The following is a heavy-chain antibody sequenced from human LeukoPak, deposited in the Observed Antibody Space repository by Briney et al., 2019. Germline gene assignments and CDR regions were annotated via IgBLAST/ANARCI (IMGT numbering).Heavy chain of an antibody. Sequence: SETLSLTCAVYGGSFSGYYWTWLRQPAGKGLEWIGRVYTSGSTHYNPSLTTRLTMSVDTSKNQFSLKLSSVTAADTAVYYCARLITGTTTAFDIWGQGTMVTVSS. D-gene: IGHD1-7*01. CDR1: GGSFSGYY. V-gene: IGHV4-59*10. CDR3: ARLITGTTTAFDI. J-gene: IGHJ3*02. CDR2: VYTSGST.